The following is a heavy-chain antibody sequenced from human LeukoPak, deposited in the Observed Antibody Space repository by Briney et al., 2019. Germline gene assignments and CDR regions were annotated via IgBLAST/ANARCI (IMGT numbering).Heavy chain of an antibody. Sequence: SETLSLTCTVSGYSISSGYYWSWIRQPAGKGLEWIGRIYTSGSTNYNPSLKSRVTISVDTSKNQFSLKLSSVTAADTAVYYCARGGNPYYYYYYMDVWGKGTTVTVSS. CDR2: IYTSGST. CDR3: ARGGNPYYYYYYMDV. CDR1: GYSISSGYY. J-gene: IGHJ6*03. V-gene: IGHV4-61*02. D-gene: IGHD4-23*01.